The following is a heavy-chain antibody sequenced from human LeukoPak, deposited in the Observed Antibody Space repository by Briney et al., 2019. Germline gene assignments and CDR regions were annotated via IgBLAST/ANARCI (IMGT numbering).Heavy chain of an antibody. CDR3: ARGASVVAGSDDAFDI. D-gene: IGHD6-19*01. Sequence: GGSLRLSCEASGTRVSDNYMYWVRQAPGKGLEWVSSISTSSSYIYYADSVKGRFTISRDNAKNSLYLQMNSLRAEDTAVYYCARGASVVAGSDDAFDIWGQGTMVTVSS. J-gene: IGHJ3*02. V-gene: IGHV3-21*01. CDR2: ISTSSSYI. CDR1: GTRVSDNY.